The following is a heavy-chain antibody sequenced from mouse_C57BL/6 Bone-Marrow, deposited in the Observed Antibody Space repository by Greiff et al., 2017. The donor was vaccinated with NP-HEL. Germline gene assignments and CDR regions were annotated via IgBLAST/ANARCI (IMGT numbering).Heavy chain of an antibody. J-gene: IGHJ2*01. CDR3: AKIPEGYFDY. CDR2: ISNGGGST. V-gene: IGHV5-12*01. Sequence: EVKLVESGGGFVQPGGSLKLSCAASGFTFSDYYMYWVRQTPEKRLEWVAYISNGGGSTYYPDTVKGRFTISRDNAKNTLYLQMSRLKSEDTAMYYCAKIPEGYFDYWGQGTTLTVSS. CDR1: GFTFSDYY.